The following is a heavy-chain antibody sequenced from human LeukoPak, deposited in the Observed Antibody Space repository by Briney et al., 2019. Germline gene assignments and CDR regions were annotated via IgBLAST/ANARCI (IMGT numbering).Heavy chain of an antibody. D-gene: IGHD6-19*01. CDR1: GFTFSSYS. V-gene: IGHV3-21*01. J-gene: IGHJ4*02. CDR3: IREVYGSGNVYYFDG. CDR2: ITSSSSYI. Sequence: PGGSLRLSCAASGFTFSSYSFNWVRQAPGKGLEWVSSITSSSSYIWYADSVKGRFTISRDNAQNSLYLQMNSLRVEDTAVYYCIREVYGSGNVYYFDGWGQGSLVTVYS.